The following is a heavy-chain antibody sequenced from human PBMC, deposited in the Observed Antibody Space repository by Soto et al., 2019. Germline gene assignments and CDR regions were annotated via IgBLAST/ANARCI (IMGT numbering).Heavy chain of an antibody. V-gene: IGHV4-30-2*01. CDR3: AHRDSTGTTTYFDS. D-gene: IGHD1-1*01. CDR2: IYHSGST. CDR1: GGSISSGGYS. J-gene: IGHJ4*02. Sequence: SETLSLTCAVSGGSISSGGYSWSWIRQPPGKGLEWIGYIYHSGSTYYNPSLKSRVTISVDRSKNQLSLKLSSVTAADTATYYCAHRDSTGTTTYFDSWGQGIPVTVSS.